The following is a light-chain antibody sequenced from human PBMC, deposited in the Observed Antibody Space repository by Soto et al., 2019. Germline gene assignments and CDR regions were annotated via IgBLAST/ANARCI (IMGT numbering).Light chain of an antibody. CDR3: QTWTTAIRV. CDR2: LNSDGSH. Sequence: QSVLTQSPSASASLGASVKLTCTLSSGHSNYAIAWHQQQPEKGPRFLMKLNSDGSHTKGDGIPDRFSGSSSGAERYLTISSLQSEDEADYYCQTWTTAIRVFGGGTKLTVL. J-gene: IGLJ2*01. CDR1: SGHSNYA. V-gene: IGLV4-69*01.